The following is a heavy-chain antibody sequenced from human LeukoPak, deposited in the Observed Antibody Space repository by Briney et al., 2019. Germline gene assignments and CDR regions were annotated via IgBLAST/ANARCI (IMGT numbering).Heavy chain of an antibody. Sequence: QPGGSLRLSCAASGFTFSTYWMQWVRQVPGKGLVWVSRINNDATSISYADSVKGRFTISRDNTKNTVYLEMNSLRVEDTAVYYCASIFGGNVPFDYWGQGTLVTVSS. CDR1: GFTFSTYW. CDR2: INNDATSI. V-gene: IGHV3-74*01. CDR3: ASIFGGNVPFDY. D-gene: IGHD4-23*01. J-gene: IGHJ4*02.